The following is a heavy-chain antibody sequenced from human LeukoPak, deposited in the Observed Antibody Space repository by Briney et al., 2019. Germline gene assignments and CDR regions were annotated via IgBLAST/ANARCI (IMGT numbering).Heavy chain of an antibody. Sequence: SETLSLTCTVSGGSISSSSYYWGWIRQPPGKGLEWIGSIYYSGSTYYNPSLKSRVTISVDTSKNQFSLKLSSVTAADTAVYYCARAVVVTAYYFDYWGQGTLVTVSS. CDR3: ARAVVVTAYYFDY. V-gene: IGHV4-39*07. D-gene: IGHD2-21*02. CDR2: IYYSGST. J-gene: IGHJ4*02. CDR1: GGSISSSSYY.